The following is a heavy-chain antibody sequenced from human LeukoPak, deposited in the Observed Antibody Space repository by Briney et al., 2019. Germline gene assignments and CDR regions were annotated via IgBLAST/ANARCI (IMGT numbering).Heavy chain of an antibody. Sequence: SETLSLTCTVSGGSISSGDYYWSWIRQPPGKGLEWIGEINHSGSTNYNPPLKSRVTISVDTSKNQFSLKLSSVTAADTAVYYCATLLYYYGSGNAFDIWGQGTMVTVSS. CDR1: GGSISSGDYY. V-gene: IGHV4-39*07. CDR3: ATLLYYYGSGNAFDI. CDR2: INHSGST. D-gene: IGHD3-10*01. J-gene: IGHJ3*02.